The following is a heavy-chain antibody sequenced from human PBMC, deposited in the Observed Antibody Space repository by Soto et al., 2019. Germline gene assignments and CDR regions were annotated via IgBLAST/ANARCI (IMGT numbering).Heavy chain of an antibody. J-gene: IGHJ6*02. CDR2: IYHSGST. V-gene: IGHV4-4*02. CDR3: ARAGRGYCSGGSCYSGLHGMDV. CDR1: GGSISSINW. D-gene: IGHD2-15*01. Sequence: QVQLQESGPGLVKPSGTLSLTCAVSGGSISSINWWRWVRQPPGKGLEWIGEIYHSGSTNYNPSLKSRATLSVDKSKNQFSLKLSSVPAADTAVYYCARAGRGYCSGGSCYSGLHGMDVWGQGTTVTVSS.